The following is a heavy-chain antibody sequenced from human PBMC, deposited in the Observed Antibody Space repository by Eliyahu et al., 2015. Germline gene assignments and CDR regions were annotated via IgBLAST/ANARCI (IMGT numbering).Heavy chain of an antibody. J-gene: IGHJ5*02. Sequence: QVTLKESGPVLVKPTETLTLTCTVSGFXLSNARMGVSWXRQPPGXALEWLAXIFSXDEKSYSTSLXSRLTISKDTSKSQVVLTMTNMDPVDTATYYCARTPVNPRWFDPWGQGTLVTVSS. CDR2: IFSXDEK. V-gene: IGHV2-26*01. CDR3: ARTPVNPRWFDP. D-gene: IGHD1-14*01. CDR1: GFXLSNARMG.